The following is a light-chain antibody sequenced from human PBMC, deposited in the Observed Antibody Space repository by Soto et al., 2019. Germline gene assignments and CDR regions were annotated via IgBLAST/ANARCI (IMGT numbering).Light chain of an antibody. V-gene: IGKV3D-11*02. CDR1: QSGSSY. Sequence: EIVLTQSPATLSLSPGERATLACRASQSGSSYLAWYQHKPGQSPRVLIHGASNRATGCPARFSASGAGTEFTLTISRLEPEDFAVYYCQQYGSAPRTFGQGTKVDIK. CDR3: QQYGSAPRT. J-gene: IGKJ1*01. CDR2: GAS.